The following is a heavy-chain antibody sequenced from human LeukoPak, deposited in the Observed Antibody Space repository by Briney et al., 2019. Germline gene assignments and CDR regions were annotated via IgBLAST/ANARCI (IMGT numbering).Heavy chain of an antibody. J-gene: IGHJ3*02. CDR2: IKQDGSEK. CDR1: GFTFSSYG. CDR3: ARVGDNYDFWSGYYTGHAFDI. Sequence: PGGSLRLSCAASGFTFSSYGMHWVRQAPGKGLEWVANIKQDGSEKYYVDSVKGRFTISRDNAKNSLYLQMNSLRAEDTAVYYCARVGDNYDFWSGYYTGHAFDIWGQGTMVTVSS. D-gene: IGHD3-3*01. V-gene: IGHV3-7*02.